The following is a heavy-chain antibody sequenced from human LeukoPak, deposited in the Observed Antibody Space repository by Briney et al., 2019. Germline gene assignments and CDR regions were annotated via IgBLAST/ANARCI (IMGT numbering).Heavy chain of an antibody. CDR2: ISGSGAST. Sequence: GGSLRLSRAASGFTFSDYAMNWVRQAPGKGLEWVSGISGSGASTYYAASVKGRFTISRDNAKNTLYLQMSSLRAEDTAVYYCAKGRDDIVATMVAWGQGTLVRVSS. CDR3: AKGRDDIVATMVA. V-gene: IGHV3-23*01. D-gene: IGHD5-12*01. J-gene: IGHJ5*02. CDR1: GFTFSDYA.